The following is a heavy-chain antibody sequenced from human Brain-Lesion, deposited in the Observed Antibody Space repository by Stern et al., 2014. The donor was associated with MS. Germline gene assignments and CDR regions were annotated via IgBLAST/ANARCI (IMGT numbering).Heavy chain of an antibody. D-gene: IGHD2-2*01. CDR3: ARGRVVPGFQYYATDV. J-gene: IGHJ6*02. CDR1: GGSISSGGYY. Sequence: VHLVESGPGLVKPSQTLSLSCTVSGGSISSGGYYWSWIRQPAGKGLEWIGRIFNSGRNSSNPSLKSRVTISIDTSKNQFSLRLNSMTAADTAVYYCARGRVVPGFQYYATDVWGQGTTVIVSS. CDR2: IFNSGRN. V-gene: IGHV4-61*02.